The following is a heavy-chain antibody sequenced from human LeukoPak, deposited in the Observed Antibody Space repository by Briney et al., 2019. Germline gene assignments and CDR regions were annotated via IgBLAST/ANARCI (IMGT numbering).Heavy chain of an antibody. J-gene: IGHJ5*01. CDR2: ISSPGSTI. CDR1: GFRFSDYY. Sequence: GGSLRHSCAASGFRFSDYYMTWIRQAPGKGLEWISYISSPGSTIFYADSVKGRFTIFRDNAKNSLYLQMNTLGVEDTAVYYCARGGFRYGCSFDSWGQGTLVTVSS. CDR3: ARGGFRYGCSFDS. V-gene: IGHV3-11*01. D-gene: IGHD5-18*01.